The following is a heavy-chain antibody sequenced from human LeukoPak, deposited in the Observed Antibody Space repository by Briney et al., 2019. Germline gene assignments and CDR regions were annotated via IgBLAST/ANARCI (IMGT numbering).Heavy chain of an antibody. D-gene: IGHD3-22*01. J-gene: IGHJ3*02. CDR3: ARDDSYYDSSGYYDAFDI. V-gene: IGHV4-39*07. CDR1: GGSISSSSYY. CDR2: IYYSGST. Sequence: SETLSLTCTVSGGSISSSSYYWGWIRQPPGRGLEWIGSIYYSGSTYYNPSLKSRVTISVDTSKNQLSLKLSSVTAADTAVYYCARDDSYYDSSGYYDAFDIWGQGTMVTVSS.